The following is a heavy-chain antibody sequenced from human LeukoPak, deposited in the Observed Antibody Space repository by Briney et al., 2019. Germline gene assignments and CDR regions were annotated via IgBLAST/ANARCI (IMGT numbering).Heavy chain of an antibody. V-gene: IGHV3-30-3*01. J-gene: IGHJ3*02. CDR3: ARPYYYDSSGYSDAFDI. CDR1: GFTLSSYA. Sequence: GGSLRLSCAASGFTLSSYAMHWVRQAPGKGLEWVAVISYDGSNKYYADSVKGRFTISRDNSKNTLYLQMNSLRAEDTAVYYCARPYYYDSSGYSDAFDIWGQGTMVTVSS. D-gene: IGHD3-22*01. CDR2: ISYDGSNK.